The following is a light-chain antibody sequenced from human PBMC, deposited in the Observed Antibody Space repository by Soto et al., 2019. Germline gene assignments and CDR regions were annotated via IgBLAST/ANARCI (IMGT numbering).Light chain of an antibody. CDR3: QQSYSTPRT. Sequence: AIRMTQYPSSFSASTGDRVTITCRASQGISSYLAWYQQKPGKAPKLLIYAASTLQSGVPSRFSGSGSGTEFTLTISSLQPDDFATYYCQQSYSTPRTVGQGTKVDIK. V-gene: IGKV1-8*01. CDR2: AAS. CDR1: QGISSY. J-gene: IGKJ1*01.